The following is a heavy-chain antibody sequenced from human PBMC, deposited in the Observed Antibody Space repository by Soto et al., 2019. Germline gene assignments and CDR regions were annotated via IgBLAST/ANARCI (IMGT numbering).Heavy chain of an antibody. Sequence: QVQLQESGPGLVKPSQTLSLTCTVSGGSISSGGYYWSWIRQHPGKGLEWIGYIYYSGSTYYNPSLKSRVTISVDTSKNQFSLKLSSVTAADTAVYYCARWGGVAVARSYNWFDPWGQGTLVTVSS. CDR3: ARWGGVAVARSYNWFDP. J-gene: IGHJ5*02. CDR1: GGSISSGGYY. V-gene: IGHV4-31*03. D-gene: IGHD2-15*01. CDR2: IYYSGST.